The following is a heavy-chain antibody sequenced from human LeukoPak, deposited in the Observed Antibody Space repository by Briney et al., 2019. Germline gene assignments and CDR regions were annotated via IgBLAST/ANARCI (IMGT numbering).Heavy chain of an antibody. J-gene: IGHJ5*02. D-gene: IGHD6-13*01. CDR3: ARSSIQWQQLGP. Sequence: PGGSLRLSCAASGFTFSSYAMHWVRQAPGKGLEWVAVISYDGSNKYYADSVKGRFTISRDNSKNTLYLQMNSLRAEDTAVYYCARSSIQWQQLGPWGQGTLVTVSS. CDR2: ISYDGSNK. V-gene: IGHV3-30*04. CDR1: GFTFSSYA.